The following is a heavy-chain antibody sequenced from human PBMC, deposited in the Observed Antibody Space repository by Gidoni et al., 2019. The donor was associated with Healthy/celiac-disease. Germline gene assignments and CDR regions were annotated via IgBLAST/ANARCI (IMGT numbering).Heavy chain of an antibody. D-gene: IGHD3-3*01. J-gene: IGHJ5*02. CDR3: AKRNYDFWSGYYTRRGWFDP. V-gene: IGHV4-34*01. CDR2: INHSGST. CDR1: GGSFSGYY. Sequence: QVQLQQWGAGLLKPSETLSLTCAVYGGSFSGYYWSWIRQPPGKGLEWIGEINHSGSTNYNPALKSRVTISVDTSKNQFSLKLSSVTAADTAVYYCAKRNYDFWSGYYTRRGWFDPWGQGTLVTVSS.